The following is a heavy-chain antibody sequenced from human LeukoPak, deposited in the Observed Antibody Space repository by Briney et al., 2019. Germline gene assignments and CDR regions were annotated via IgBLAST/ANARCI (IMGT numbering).Heavy chain of an antibody. V-gene: IGHV3-23*01. D-gene: IGHD1-1*01. CDR2: ISKNGGRT. CDR1: GFTFSSDA. CDR3: SEGGTQL. Sequence: GGSLRLSCAASGFTFSSDAMRWVRQAPGKGLEWVAAISKNGGRTYYVDSVRGRFIISRDNSKNTLYLQMNSLRVDDTAVHYCSEGGTQLGGRGTLATVSS. J-gene: IGHJ4*02.